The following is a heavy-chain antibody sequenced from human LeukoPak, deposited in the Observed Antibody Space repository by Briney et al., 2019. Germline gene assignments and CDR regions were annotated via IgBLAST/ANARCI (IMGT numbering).Heavy chain of an antibody. Sequence: SETLSLTCTVSGGSISSSNYYWGWIRQPPGKGLEWIGSIYYSGSTYYNPSLKSRVTISVDTSRNQFSLKLSSVTAADTAVYYCARRSQYYYDSSGYFDAFDIWGQGTMVTVSS. V-gene: IGHV4-39*01. CDR1: GGSISSSNYY. J-gene: IGHJ3*02. CDR2: IYYSGST. D-gene: IGHD3-22*01. CDR3: ARRSQYYYDSSGYFDAFDI.